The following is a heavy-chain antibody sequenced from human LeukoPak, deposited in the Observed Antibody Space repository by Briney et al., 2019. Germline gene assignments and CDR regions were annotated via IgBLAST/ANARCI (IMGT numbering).Heavy chain of an antibody. V-gene: IGHV4-39*07. CDR2: IYYSGST. D-gene: IGHD1-26*01. J-gene: IGHJ5*01. CDR3: AGTVGARTFYSDS. CDR1: GGSISSDSYY. Sequence: SETLSLTCTVSGGSISSDSYYWGWIRQPPGKGLEWIGSIYYSGSTYYNPSLKSRVTISVDTSKNQFSLKLSSVTAADTAVYYCAGTVGARTFYSDSWGHGTLVTVSS.